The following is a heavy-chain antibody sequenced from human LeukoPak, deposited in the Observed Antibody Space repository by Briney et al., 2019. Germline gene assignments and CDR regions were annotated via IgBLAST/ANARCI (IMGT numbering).Heavy chain of an antibody. CDR3: ARGRGYYDSSGYYYEMYYFDY. D-gene: IGHD3-22*01. V-gene: IGHV3-21*01. J-gene: IGHJ4*02. CDR2: ISSSSRYI. Sequence: GGSLRLSCAASGFTFDDYGMNWVRQAPGKGLEWVSSISSSSRYIYYADSVKGRFTISRDNAKNSLYLQMNSLRAEDTAVYYCARGRGYYDSSGYYYEMYYFDYWGQGTLVTVSS. CDR1: GFTFDDYG.